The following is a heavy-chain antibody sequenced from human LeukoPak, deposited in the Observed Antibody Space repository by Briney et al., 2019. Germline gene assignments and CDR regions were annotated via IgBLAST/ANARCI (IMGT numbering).Heavy chain of an antibody. CDR1: GFTFSNFW. CDR3: ATSYDSSGCD. CDR2: IKQDGSIQ. V-gene: IGHV3-7*01. J-gene: IGHJ4*02. D-gene: IGHD3-22*01. Sequence: GGSLRLSCAASGFTFSNFWMAWVRQAPGKGLEWVANIKQDGSIQYYGDSVKGRFTISRDNARNSLYLQMNSLRAEDTALYYCATSYDSSGCDWGQGTLVTVPS.